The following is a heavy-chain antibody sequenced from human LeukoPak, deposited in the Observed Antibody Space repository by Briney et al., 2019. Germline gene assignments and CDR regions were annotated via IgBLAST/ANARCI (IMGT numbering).Heavy chain of an antibody. J-gene: IGHJ4*02. CDR1: GFIFSRYG. Sequence: QSGGSLRLSCAASGFIFSRYGMSWVRQAPGKGLEWVSAISGSGGTSYYADSVKGRFTISRDNSKNTLYLQINSLRAEDTALYYCAKDHLPGIVVADRDYWGQGTLVTVS. V-gene: IGHV3-23*01. CDR3: AKDHLPGIVVADRDY. CDR2: ISGSGGTS. D-gene: IGHD6-19*01.